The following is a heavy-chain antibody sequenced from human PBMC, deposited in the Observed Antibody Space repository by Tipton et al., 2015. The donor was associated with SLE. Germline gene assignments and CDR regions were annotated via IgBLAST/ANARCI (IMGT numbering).Heavy chain of an antibody. D-gene: IGHD4-23*01. Sequence: LSLTCDVSGASISSSHWWTWVRQPPGKGLEWIGEIHHGGNIHYNPSLRSRVTISLDKSKNQFSLRVTSLTAADTAVYYCARDPGNGRSDYWGQGTLVAVSS. J-gene: IGHJ4*02. V-gene: IGHV4-4*02. CDR2: IHHGGNI. CDR3: ARDPGNGRSDY. CDR1: GASISSSHW.